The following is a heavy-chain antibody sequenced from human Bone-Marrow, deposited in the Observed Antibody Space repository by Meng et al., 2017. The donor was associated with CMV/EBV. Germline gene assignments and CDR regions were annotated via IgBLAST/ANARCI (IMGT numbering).Heavy chain of an antibody. V-gene: IGHV1-69*05. CDR3: ARGRVIEGFVLPASKNYYYGMDV. CDR2: IIPIFGTA. D-gene: IGHD2-2*01. Sequence: SVKVSCKASGGTFSSYAISWVRQAPGQGLEWMGGIIPIFGTANYAQKFQGRVTITTDDSTTTPYMRLSSLRSEDTAVYYCARGRVIEGFVLPASKNYYYGMDVWGPGNTVTVSS. CDR1: GGTFSSYA. J-gene: IGHJ6*02.